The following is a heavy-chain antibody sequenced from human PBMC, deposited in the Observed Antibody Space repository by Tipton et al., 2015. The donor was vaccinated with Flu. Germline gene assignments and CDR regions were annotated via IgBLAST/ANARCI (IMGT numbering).Heavy chain of an antibody. CDR1: GGPISSFY. Sequence: TLSLTCTVSGGPISSFYWSWIRQPPGKGLELIGYIYYSGSTNYNPSLMSRVTLSVDTSKNQFSLKLNSVTAADTAVYYCASATTVTTRGMDVWGQGTPVTVSS. CDR2: IYYSGST. V-gene: IGHV4-59*01. D-gene: IGHD4-11*01. CDR3: ASATTVTTRGMDV. J-gene: IGHJ6*02.